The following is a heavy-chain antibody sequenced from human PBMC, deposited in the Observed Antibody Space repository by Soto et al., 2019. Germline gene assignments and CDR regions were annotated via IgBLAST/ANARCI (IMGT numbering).Heavy chain of an antibody. CDR2: INSDGSST. D-gene: IGHD6-6*01. Sequence: EVQLVESGGGLVQPGGSLRLSCAASGFTFSSYWMHWVRQAPGKGLVWVSRINSDGSSTSYADSVKGRFTISRDNAKNTLYLQMNSLRAEDTAVYYCARSGIADRRDYWYFDLWGRGTLVTVSS. CDR3: ARSGIADRRDYWYFDL. V-gene: IGHV3-74*01. CDR1: GFTFSSYW. J-gene: IGHJ2*01.